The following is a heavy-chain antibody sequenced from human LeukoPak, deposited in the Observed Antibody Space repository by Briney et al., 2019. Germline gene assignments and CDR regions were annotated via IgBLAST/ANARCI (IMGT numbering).Heavy chain of an antibody. CDR3: ARDLPGMGGAFDI. V-gene: IGHV4-38-2*02. CDR1: GYSISSGYY. CDR2: SGST. J-gene: IGHJ3*02. Sequence: TSSETLSLTCTVSGYSISSGYYWGWIRQPPGKGLEWIGSGSTYYNPSLKSRVTISVDTSKNQFSLKLSSVTAADTAVYYCARDLPGMGGAFDIWGQGTMVTVSS. D-gene: IGHD5-24*01.